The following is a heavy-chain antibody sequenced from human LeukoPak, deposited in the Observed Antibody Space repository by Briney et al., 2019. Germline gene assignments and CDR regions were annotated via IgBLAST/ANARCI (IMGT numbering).Heavy chain of an antibody. CDR3: ARCPGSSGYYYELDS. D-gene: IGHD3-22*01. Sequence: GRSLRLSCAASGFTFSLYGMHWVRQAPGKGLEWVAVISYHGNNEYYADSVKGRFTISRDNSKNTLYLQMNSLTAEDTAVYYCARCPGSSGYYYELDSWGQGTLVTVSS. V-gene: IGHV3-30*03. J-gene: IGHJ4*02. CDR1: GFTFSLYG. CDR2: ISYHGNNE.